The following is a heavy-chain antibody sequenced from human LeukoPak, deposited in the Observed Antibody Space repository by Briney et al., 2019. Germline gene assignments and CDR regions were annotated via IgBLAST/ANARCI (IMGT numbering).Heavy chain of an antibody. Sequence: PGRSLRLSWAASGFTFSSYGMHWVRQAPAKGLKWVAVISYDGSNKYYADSVKGRFTISRDNSKNTLYLQLNSLRAEDTAVYYCAGDQLYQLLYLFDYWGQGPLVTVSS. CDR3: AGDQLYQLLYLFDY. J-gene: IGHJ4*02. D-gene: IGHD2-2*02. CDR2: ISYDGSNK. V-gene: IGHV3-30*03. CDR1: GFTFSSYG.